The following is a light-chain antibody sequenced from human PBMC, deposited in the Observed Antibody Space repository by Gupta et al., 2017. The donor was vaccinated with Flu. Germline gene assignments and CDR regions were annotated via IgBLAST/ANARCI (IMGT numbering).Light chain of an antibody. CDR3: CSYAVRGDVV. J-gene: IGLJ2*01. CDR1: SSDVGSNNV. Sequence: SMTTASTGSSSDVGSNNVITRDHQHPGKARNLMVYEGSNEPAGVSNSFSGSKSGNTATLTISRLKGEDEADYYGCSYAVRGDVVFGGGTKLTVL. V-gene: IGLV2-23*01. CDR2: EGS.